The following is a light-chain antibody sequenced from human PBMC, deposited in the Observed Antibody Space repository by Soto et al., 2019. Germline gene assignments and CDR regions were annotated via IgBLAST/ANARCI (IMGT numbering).Light chain of an antibody. V-gene: IGKV1-5*03. CDR1: QSISSW. Sequence: DIQMTQSHSTLSPSVGDRVTITCRASQSISSWLAGYQQNPGKAPKLLIYKAYSLESGVPSRFSGSGSGTEFTLTISSLQPDDFATYCCQQSRSFGQGTKLEIK. CDR3: QQSRS. CDR2: KAY. J-gene: IGKJ2*03.